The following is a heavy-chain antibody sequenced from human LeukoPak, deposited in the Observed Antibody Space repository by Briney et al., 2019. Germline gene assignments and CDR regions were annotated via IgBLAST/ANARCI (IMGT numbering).Heavy chain of an antibody. CDR2: IEFDGRNK. V-gene: IGHV3-30*04. D-gene: IGHD5/OR15-5a*01. J-gene: IGHJ4*02. CDR3: VRQSTGLDY. Sequence: GRCLTLSCAPSASTSSIHTTHSVRQAPRKGLEWVAVIEFDGRNKYYADSVRGRFTISRDNSRNTLYLQWDSLRSGDRAVYYCVRQSTGLDYWGQGTLVTVSS. CDR1: ASTSSIHT.